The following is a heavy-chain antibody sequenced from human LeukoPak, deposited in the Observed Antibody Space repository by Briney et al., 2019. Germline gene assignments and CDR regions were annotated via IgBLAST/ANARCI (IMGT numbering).Heavy chain of an antibody. CDR1: GYTFTSYD. CDR3: ARGAVRDYVWGSYRYNHYFDY. CDR2: MNPNSGNT. V-gene: IGHV1-8*01. J-gene: IGHJ4*02. D-gene: IGHD3-16*02. Sequence: GASVKVSCKASGYTFTSYDINWVRQATGQGLEWMGWMNPNSGNTGYAQKFQGRVTMTRNTSISTAYMELSSLRSEDTAVYYCARGAVRDYVWGSYRYNHYFDYWGQGTLVTVSS.